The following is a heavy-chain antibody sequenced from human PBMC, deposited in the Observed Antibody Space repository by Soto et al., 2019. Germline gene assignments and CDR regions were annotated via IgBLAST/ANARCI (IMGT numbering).Heavy chain of an antibody. J-gene: IGHJ4*02. D-gene: IGHD3-10*01. Sequence: GASVKVSCKASGYTFTGYYMHWVRQAPGQGLEWMGWINPNSGGTNYAQKFQGWVTMTRDTSISTAYMELSRLRSDDTAVYYCARAPHYYGSGSYLMGDYWGQGTLVTVSS. CDR2: INPNSGGT. V-gene: IGHV1-2*04. CDR3: ARAPHYYGSGSYLMGDY. CDR1: GYTFTGYY.